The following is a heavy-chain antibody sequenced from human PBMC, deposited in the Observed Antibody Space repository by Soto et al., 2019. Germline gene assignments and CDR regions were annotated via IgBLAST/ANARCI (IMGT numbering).Heavy chain of an antibody. Sequence: WATLSLTCTVSGGSISSYYWSWIRQPPGKGLEWIEYIYYSRSTNYNPSLKSRVTISVDTSKNQFSLKLSSVTAADTAVYYCARVRGTMDYYYYYGMDVWGQGTTVTVSS. V-gene: IGHV4-59*01. CDR3: ARVRGTMDYYYYYGMDV. D-gene: IGHD3-10*01. CDR1: GGSISSYY. J-gene: IGHJ6*02. CDR2: IYYSRST.